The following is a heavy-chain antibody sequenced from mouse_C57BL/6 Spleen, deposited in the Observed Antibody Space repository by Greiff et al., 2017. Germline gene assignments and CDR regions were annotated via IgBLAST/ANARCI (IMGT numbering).Heavy chain of an antibody. CDR1: GYAFSSYW. Sequence: QVQLQQSGAELVKPGASVKISCKASGYAFSSYWMNWVKQRPGQGLEWIGQIYPGDGDTTYNGKFKGKATLTADKSSSTAYMQLSSLPSEDSAVXFCARLPAYCENYAMDYWGQGTSVTVAS. V-gene: IGHV1-80*01. CDR3: ARLPAYCENYAMDY. D-gene: IGHD2-10*01. CDR2: IYPGDGDT. J-gene: IGHJ4*01.